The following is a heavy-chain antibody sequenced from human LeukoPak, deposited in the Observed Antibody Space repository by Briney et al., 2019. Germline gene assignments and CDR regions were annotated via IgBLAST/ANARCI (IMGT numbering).Heavy chain of an antibody. J-gene: IGHJ4*02. CDR1: GYTLTELS. D-gene: IGHD4-11*01. V-gene: IGHV1-24*01. Sequence: GASVKVSCKVSGYTLTELSMHWVRQAPGKGLEWMGGFDPEDGETIYAQKFQGRVTMTEDTSTDTAYMELSSLRSEDTAVYYCAAGLQRLGYFDYWGQGTLVTVSS. CDR2: FDPEDGET. CDR3: AAGLQRLGYFDY.